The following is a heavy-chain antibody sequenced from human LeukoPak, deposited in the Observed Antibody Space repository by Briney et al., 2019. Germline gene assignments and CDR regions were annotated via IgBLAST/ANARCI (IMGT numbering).Heavy chain of an antibody. CDR3: ARWFRGYRDAFDI. D-gene: IGHD5-18*01. Sequence: PSETLSLTCAVYGGSFSGYYWSWIRQPPGKGLEWIGEINHSGSTYYNPSLKSRVTISVDTSKNQFSLKLTSVTAADTAMYYCARWFRGYRDAFDIWGQGTLVTVSS. CDR1: GGSFSGYY. V-gene: IGHV4-34*01. J-gene: IGHJ3*02. CDR2: INHSGST.